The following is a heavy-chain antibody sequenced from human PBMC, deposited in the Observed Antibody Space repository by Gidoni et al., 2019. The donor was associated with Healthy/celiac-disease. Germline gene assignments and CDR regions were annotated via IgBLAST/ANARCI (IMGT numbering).Heavy chain of an antibody. CDR3: AKSCGGDCYFTDDAFDI. V-gene: IGHV3-23*01. J-gene: IGHJ3*02. Sequence: EVQLLESGGGLVQPGGSLRLSCAASGFTFSSYAMSGVRHAPGKGLEWVSAIIGSGGSTYYADSVKGRFTISRDNSKNTLYLQMNSLGAEDTAVYYCAKSCGGDCYFTDDAFDIWGQGTMVTVSS. CDR1: GFTFSSYA. CDR2: IIGSGGST. D-gene: IGHD2-21*02.